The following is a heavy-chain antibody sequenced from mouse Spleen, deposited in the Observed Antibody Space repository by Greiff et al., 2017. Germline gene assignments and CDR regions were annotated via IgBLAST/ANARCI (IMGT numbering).Heavy chain of an antibody. CDR1: GYTFTSYW. CDR3: AKGPITTVVGY. J-gene: IGHJ2*01. D-gene: IGHD1-1*01. Sequence: QVQLQQSGAELVKPGASVKLSCKASGYTFTSYWMHWVKQRPGQGLEWIGMIHPNSGSTNYNEKFKSKATLTVDKSSSTDYMQLSSLTSEDSAVYYCAKGPITTVVGYWGQGTTLTVSS. CDR2: IHPNSGST. V-gene: IGHV1-64*01.